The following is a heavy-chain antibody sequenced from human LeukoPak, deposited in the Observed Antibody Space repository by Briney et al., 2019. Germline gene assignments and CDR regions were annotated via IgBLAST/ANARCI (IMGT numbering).Heavy chain of an antibody. D-gene: IGHD1-26*01. CDR1: GFTFDDYA. CDR2: ISWNSANV. V-gene: IGHV3-9*03. J-gene: IGHJ4*02. Sequence: GGSLRLSCVASGFTFDDYAIHWVRQAPGKGLEWVSGISWNSANVGYAASMEGRFTISRDNAKNSVSLQMNSLRTDDMALYYCVKDSDGSGSYSGYFEAWGQGTLVTVSS. CDR3: VKDSDGSGSYSGYFEA.